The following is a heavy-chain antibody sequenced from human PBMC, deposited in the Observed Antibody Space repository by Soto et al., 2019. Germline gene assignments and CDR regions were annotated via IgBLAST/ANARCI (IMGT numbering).Heavy chain of an antibody. D-gene: IGHD3-22*01. Sequence: QVQLQESGPGLVKPSQTLSLTCTVSGGSISSSGYYWSWLRQNPGKGLEWIGYIHYSGNTYYMPSLKSRVTISLDTSMNQFSRKLSSVTAADTAVYYCARDVSYDGSGWANWFDPWGQGTLFTVSS. CDR1: GGSISSSGYY. J-gene: IGHJ5*02. CDR2: IHYSGNT. V-gene: IGHV4-31*03. CDR3: ARDVSYDGSGWANWFDP.